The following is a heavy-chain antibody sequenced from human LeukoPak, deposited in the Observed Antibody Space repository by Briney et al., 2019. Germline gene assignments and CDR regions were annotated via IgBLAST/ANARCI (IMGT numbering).Heavy chain of an antibody. J-gene: IGHJ4*02. V-gene: IGHV3-23*01. CDR1: GFTFPNYV. CDR3: AKDNAYYYADY. Sequence: GSLRLSCAASGFTFPNYVMSWVRQAPGKGLEWVSSISDNGGNTYYADSVKGRFTISRDNSKNTLYLQMNSLRAEDTAVYYCAKDNAYYYADYWGQGTLVTVSS. CDR2: ISDNGGNT. D-gene: IGHD3-10*01.